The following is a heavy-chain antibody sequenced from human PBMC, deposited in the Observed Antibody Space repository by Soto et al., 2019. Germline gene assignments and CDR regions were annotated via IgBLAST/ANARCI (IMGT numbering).Heavy chain of an antibody. J-gene: IGHJ2*01. V-gene: IGHV3-23*01. D-gene: IGHD2-15*01. CDR1: GFTFSSYA. CDR3: AKQAIVVVVAATDWSFDL. CDR2: ISSGGGST. Sequence: EVQLLESGGGLLQPGGSLRLSCAASGFTFSSYAMSWVRQAPGKGLEWVSGISSGGGSTYYAGSVKGRFTISRDNSKNMLYLQMNSLRAEDTAVYYCAKQAIVVVVAATDWSFDLWGRGTLVTVSS.